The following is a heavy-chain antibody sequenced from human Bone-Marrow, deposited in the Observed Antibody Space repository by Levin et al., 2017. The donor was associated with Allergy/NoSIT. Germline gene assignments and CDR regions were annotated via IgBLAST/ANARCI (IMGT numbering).Heavy chain of an antibody. J-gene: IGHJ6*02. Sequence: GESLKIPCVASGFTFSDYSMNWVRQAPGKGLEWVSYISAISPTISYAGSVRGRFTISRDDAKNSLYLQMNSLRAEDTAVYYCARDPNVDTAMVVDYYSGLDVWGQGTTVTVSS. V-gene: IGHV3-48*04. CDR2: ISAISPTI. CDR3: ARDPNVDTAMVVDYYSGLDV. D-gene: IGHD5-18*01. CDR1: GFTFSDYS.